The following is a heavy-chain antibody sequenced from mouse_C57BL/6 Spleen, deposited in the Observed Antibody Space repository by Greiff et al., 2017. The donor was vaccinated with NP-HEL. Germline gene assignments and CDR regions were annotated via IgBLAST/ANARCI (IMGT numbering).Heavy chain of an antibody. D-gene: IGHD2-4*01. CDR3: ARSYDYDNYAMDY. Sequence: QVQLQQSGPELVKPGASVKISCKASGYAFSSSWMNWVKQRPGQGLEWIGRIYPGDGDTNYNGKFKGKAKLTADKSSSTAYMQLSSLTSEDSAVYFCARSYDYDNYAMDYWGKGTSVTVSS. CDR1: GYAFSSSW. J-gene: IGHJ4*01. V-gene: IGHV1-82*01. CDR2: IYPGDGDT.